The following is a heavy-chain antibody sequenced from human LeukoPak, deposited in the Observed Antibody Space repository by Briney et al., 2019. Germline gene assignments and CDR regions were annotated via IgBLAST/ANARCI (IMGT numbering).Heavy chain of an antibody. D-gene: IGHD5-18*01. V-gene: IGHV1-69*13. CDR2: IIHIFGTT. CDR1: GGTFNNYA. Sequence: ASVKVSCTASGGTFNNYAISWVRQAPGQGLEWMGGIIHIFGTTNNAQKFQDRVTITADESTRTAWMELSSLTSEDTAVYYCAISSSGYTYGYVSGWFDPWGQGTLVTVSS. J-gene: IGHJ5*02. CDR3: AISSSGYTYGYVSGWFDP.